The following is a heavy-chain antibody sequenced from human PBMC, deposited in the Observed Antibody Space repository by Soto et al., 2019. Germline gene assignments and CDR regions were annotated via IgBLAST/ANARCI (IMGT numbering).Heavy chain of an antibody. CDR2: IKQDGSAK. D-gene: IGHD3-3*01. CDR1: GFTFSNYW. V-gene: IGHV3-7*01. Sequence: GGSLRLSCAASGFTFSNYWMSWVRQAPGKGLEWVANIKQDGSAKYYVYSVKGRFTISRENAKNLPSLQRNSLRAEDTAVYYCTKEGPYYDFWSGYSDYWGQGTLVTVSS. CDR3: TKEGPYYDFWSGYSDY. J-gene: IGHJ4*02.